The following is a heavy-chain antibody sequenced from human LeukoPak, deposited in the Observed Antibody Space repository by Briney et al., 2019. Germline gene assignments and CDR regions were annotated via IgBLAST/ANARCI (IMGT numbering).Heavy chain of an antibody. J-gene: IGHJ4*02. CDR1: GFIFSSFS. CDR3: AKRPAAVRGVIPYLDY. V-gene: IGHV3-23*01. CDR2: ISPGGST. Sequence: GGSLRLSCAASGFIFSSFSMSWVRHVPGKGLEWVSTISPGGSTYYADSVKGRFTISRDNSKSTLFLQMNSLRAEDTAIYYCAKRPAAVRGVIPYLDYWGQGTLVTVSS. D-gene: IGHD3-10*02.